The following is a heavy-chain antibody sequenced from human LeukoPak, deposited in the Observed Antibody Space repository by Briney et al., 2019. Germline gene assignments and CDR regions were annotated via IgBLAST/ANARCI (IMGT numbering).Heavy chain of an antibody. CDR3: AKEHYDYVWGSYRYFDY. CDR1: GFTFSSHA. Sequence: GGSLRLSCTPSGFTFSSHAMSWVRQAPGKGLEWVSGISGNGAGTYYGDSVKGRFTISRDNSKNTLYLQMNSLRAEDTAVYYCAKEHYDYVWGSYRYFDYWGQGTLVTVSS. V-gene: IGHV3-23*02. J-gene: IGHJ4*02. D-gene: IGHD3-16*02. CDR2: ISGNGAGT.